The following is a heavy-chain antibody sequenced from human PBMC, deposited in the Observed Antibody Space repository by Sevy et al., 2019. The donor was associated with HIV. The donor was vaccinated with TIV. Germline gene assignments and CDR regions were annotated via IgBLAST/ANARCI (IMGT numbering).Heavy chain of an antibody. D-gene: IGHD1-1*01. Sequence: GGSLRLSCAASGFTFSDYYMSWIRQAPGKGLEWVSYISSSGSTIYYADSVKGRFTISRDNAKNSLYLQMNSLRAEDTAVYYCARAESPGDWNDRDWFDPWGQGTLVTVSS. V-gene: IGHV3-11*01. CDR3: ARAESPGDWNDRDWFDP. CDR2: ISSSGSTI. CDR1: GFTFSDYY. J-gene: IGHJ5*02.